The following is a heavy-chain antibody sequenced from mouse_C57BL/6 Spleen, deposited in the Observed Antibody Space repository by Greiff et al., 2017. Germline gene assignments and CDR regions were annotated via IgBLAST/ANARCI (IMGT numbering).Heavy chain of an antibody. D-gene: IGHD2-3*01. J-gene: IGHJ2*01. CDR1: GYAFSSYW. CDR3: ASSFDDYFDY. CDR2: IYPGDGDT. Sequence: QVQLKQSGAELVKPGASVKISCKASGYAFSSYWMNWVKQRPGKGLEWIGQIYPGDGDTNYNGKFKGKATLTADKSSSTAHMQLSSLTSEDSAVYFCASSFDDYFDYWGQGTTLTVSS. V-gene: IGHV1-80*01.